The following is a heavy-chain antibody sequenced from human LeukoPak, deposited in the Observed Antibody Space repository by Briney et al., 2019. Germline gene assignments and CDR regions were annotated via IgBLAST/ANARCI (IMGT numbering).Heavy chain of an antibody. CDR2: IRSKAYGGTT. J-gene: IGHJ4*02. CDR3: TRVAGGYYGSGSTT. Sequence: GGSLRLSCTASGFTFGDYAMSWVRQAPGKGLEWVGFIRSKAYGGTTEYAASVKGRFTISRDDSKSIAYLQVNSLKTEDTAVYYCTRVAGGYYGSGSTTWGQGTLVTVSP. CDR1: GFTFGDYA. D-gene: IGHD3-10*01. V-gene: IGHV3-49*04.